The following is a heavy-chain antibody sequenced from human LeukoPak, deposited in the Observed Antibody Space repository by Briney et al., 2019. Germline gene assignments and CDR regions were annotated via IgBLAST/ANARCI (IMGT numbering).Heavy chain of an antibody. D-gene: IGHD5-12*01. J-gene: IGHJ6*03. V-gene: IGHV3-74*01. CDR2: INSDGSST. CDR3: ARGQWLRDYYYYYMDV. Sequence: GGSLRLSCAASGFTFSSYWMHWVRQAPGKGLVWVSRINSDGSSTSYADSVKGRFTISRDNAKNTLYLQMNSLRAEDTAVYYRARGQWLRDYYYYYMDVWGKGTTVTVSS. CDR1: GFTFSSYW.